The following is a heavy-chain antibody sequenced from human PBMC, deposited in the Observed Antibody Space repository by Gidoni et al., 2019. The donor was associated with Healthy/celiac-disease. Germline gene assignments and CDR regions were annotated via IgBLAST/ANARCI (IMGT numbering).Heavy chain of an antibody. CDR2: IHHSGST. D-gene: IGHD6-19*01. V-gene: IGHV4-34*01. Sequence: QVQLQQWRAGLLKPSDTLSLTFAVYGGSFSGYYWSWIRHPPGKGLEWIGEIHHSGSTNSNPSLKRRVTISVDTSKNQFSLKLSSVTAADTAVYYCARRPGIAVAPVDYWGQGTLVTVSS. CDR1: GGSFSGYY. J-gene: IGHJ4*02. CDR3: ARRPGIAVAPVDY.